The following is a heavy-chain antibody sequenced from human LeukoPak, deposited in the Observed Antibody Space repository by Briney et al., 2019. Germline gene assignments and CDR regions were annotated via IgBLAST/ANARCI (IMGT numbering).Heavy chain of an antibody. CDR1: GYTFTNYG. CDR3: ARPIKTYSSGAEHY. Sequence: GASVKVSYKASGYTFTNYGITWVRQAPGQGLEWMGWTSAYNGNTNYAQKVQGRVTMTTDTSTSTAYMELRSLRSDDTAVYYCARPIKTYSSGAEHYWGQGTLVTVSS. V-gene: IGHV1-18*01. CDR2: TSAYNGNT. J-gene: IGHJ4*02. D-gene: IGHD6-19*01.